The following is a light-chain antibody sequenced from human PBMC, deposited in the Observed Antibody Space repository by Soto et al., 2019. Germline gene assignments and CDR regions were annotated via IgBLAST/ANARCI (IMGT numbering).Light chain of an antibody. Sequence: EIVLTQTPGTLSVSPGERVTLTCRASQTISSDYLAWYQQIPGQAPSILIYGTSSRATGIPDRFSGSGSGTDLTLTISRLEPEDSAIYSCQQYGSWTFGQGTKVEIK. J-gene: IGKJ1*01. CDR1: QTISSDY. CDR3: QQYGSWT. CDR2: GTS. V-gene: IGKV3-20*01.